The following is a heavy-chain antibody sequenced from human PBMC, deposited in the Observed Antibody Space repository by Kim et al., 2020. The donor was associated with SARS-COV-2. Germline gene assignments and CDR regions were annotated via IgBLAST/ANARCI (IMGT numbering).Heavy chain of an antibody. V-gene: IGHV4-39*02. Sequence: SETLSLTCTVSGGSISSSSYYWGWIRQPPGKGLEWIGRIYYSGSTYYNPSLKSRVTISVDTSKNQFSLKLSSVTAADTAVYYCATEVVAATYYYYYGMDVWGQGTTVTVSS. CDR1: GGSISSSSYY. J-gene: IGHJ6*02. CDR3: ATEVVAATYYYYYGMDV. D-gene: IGHD2-15*01. CDR2: IYYSGST.